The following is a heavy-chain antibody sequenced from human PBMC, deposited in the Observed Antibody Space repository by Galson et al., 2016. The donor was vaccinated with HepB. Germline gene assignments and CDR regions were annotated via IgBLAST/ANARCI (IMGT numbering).Heavy chain of an antibody. J-gene: IGHJ3*02. CDR2: ISGHDDK. D-gene: IGHD2-15*01. CDR1: GFSLSTTGVD. CDR3: IHSSELHHAFDM. V-gene: IGHV2-5*01. Sequence: PALVKPTQTLTLTCTFSGFSLSTTGVDVGWIRQPPGKTLEWLALISGHDDKRYTPSLKSRLTISKDTSKQQVLLTMTNVDPVDTATYYCIHSSELHHAFDMWGQGTTVIVSS.